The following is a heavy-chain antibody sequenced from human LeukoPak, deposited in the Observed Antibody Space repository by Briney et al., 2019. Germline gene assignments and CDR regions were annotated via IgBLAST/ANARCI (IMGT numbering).Heavy chain of an antibody. J-gene: IGHJ4*02. Sequence: GGSLRLSCAASGFTFSDYYMSWIRQAPGKGPEWVSYISSSSSYTNYADSVKGRFTISRDNAKNSLYLQMNSLRAEDTAVYYCARSGSIAVVVPAATLVDYWGQGTLVTVSS. D-gene: IGHD2-2*01. CDR2: ISSSSSYT. CDR1: GFTFSDYY. CDR3: ARSGSIAVVVPAATLVDY. V-gene: IGHV3-11*03.